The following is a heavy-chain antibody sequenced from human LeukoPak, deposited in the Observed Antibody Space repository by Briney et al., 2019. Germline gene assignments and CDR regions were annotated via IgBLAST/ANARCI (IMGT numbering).Heavy chain of an antibody. V-gene: IGHV3-9*01. J-gene: IGHJ5*02. Sequence: GGSLRLSCAASGFTFDDYAMHWVRHAPGKGLEWVSGISWNSGSIGYADSVKGRFTISRDNAKNSLYLQMNSLRAEDTALYYCAKDIDGDYADPNWFDPWGQGTLVTVSS. CDR2: ISWNSGSI. D-gene: IGHD4-17*01. CDR1: GFTFDDYA. CDR3: AKDIDGDYADPNWFDP.